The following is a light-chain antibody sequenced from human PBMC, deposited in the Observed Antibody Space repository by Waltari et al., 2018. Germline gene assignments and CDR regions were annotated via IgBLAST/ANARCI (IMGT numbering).Light chain of an antibody. V-gene: IGLV1-44*01. J-gene: IGLJ3*02. CDR1: SSNIGINT. CDR2: RNN. Sequence: QSVLTQPPSASGTPGQRVTISCSGSSSNIGINTVNWYQQLPGTAPKLLIYRNNQRPSGVPDRFPGSKSGTSASLAISGLQSEDEADYYCAVWDDSLNGWVFGGGTKLTVL. CDR3: AVWDDSLNGWV.